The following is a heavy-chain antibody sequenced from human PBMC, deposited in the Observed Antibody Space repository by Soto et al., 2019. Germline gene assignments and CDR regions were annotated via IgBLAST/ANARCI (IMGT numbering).Heavy chain of an antibody. CDR2: IYYTGST. V-gene: IGHV4-39*01. D-gene: IGHD3-3*01. Sequence: QLLLQESGPGLVKPSETLSLTCTVSGASITSSTYYWGWIRQPPGKGLEWIGTIYYTGSTYYNPSLNSPVTLSIDTSRNEFSLRLTSVTASDTALYHCARHDFWAQAKTGVFDIWGQGTMVIVSS. CDR1: GASITSSTYY. CDR3: ARHDFWAQAKTGVFDI. J-gene: IGHJ3*02.